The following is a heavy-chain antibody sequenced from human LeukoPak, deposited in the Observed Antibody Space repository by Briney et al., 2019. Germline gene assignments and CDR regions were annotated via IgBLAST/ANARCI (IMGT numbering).Heavy chain of an antibody. D-gene: IGHD1-14*01. V-gene: IGHV1-69*04. CDR2: IISTLEIA. Sequence: SVKVSCKASGGTFSSYAISWVRQAPGQGLEWMGRIISTLEIANYAQKFQGRVTITADKSTSTAYMELSSLRPEDTAAYYCARVISGTWLWFWGQGTLVTVSS. CDR3: ARVISGTWLWF. CDR1: GGTFSSYA. J-gene: IGHJ4*02.